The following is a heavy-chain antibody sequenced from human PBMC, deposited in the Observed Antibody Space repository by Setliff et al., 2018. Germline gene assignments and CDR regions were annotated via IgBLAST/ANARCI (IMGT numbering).Heavy chain of an antibody. CDR1: GDSMSFSY. CDR3: VKDPLPVPATIRRFDS. J-gene: IGHJ4*02. D-gene: IGHD2-2*01. CDR2: IYYSGST. V-gene: IGHV4-59*01. Sequence: PSETLSLTCSVSGDSMSFSYWSWIRQPPGKGLEWIGYIYYSGSTDSHPSLKSRVSISIDTSKNQFSLNVRSVAAADTAIYYCVKDPLPVPATIRRFDSWGQGTLVTVSS.